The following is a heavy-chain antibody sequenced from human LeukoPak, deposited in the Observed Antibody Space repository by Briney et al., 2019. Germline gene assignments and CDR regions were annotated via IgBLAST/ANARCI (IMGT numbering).Heavy chain of an antibody. Sequence: QPGGSLRLSCAASGFTFSSYGMHWVRQAPGKGLEWVAVIWYDGSNKYYADSVKGRFTISRDNSKNTLYLQMNSLRAEDTAVYYCAKQGGFNFYYYYMDVWGKGTTVTVSS. V-gene: IGHV3-33*06. CDR3: AKQGGFNFYYYYMDV. CDR1: GFTFSSYG. D-gene: IGHD2-15*01. J-gene: IGHJ6*03. CDR2: IWYDGSNK.